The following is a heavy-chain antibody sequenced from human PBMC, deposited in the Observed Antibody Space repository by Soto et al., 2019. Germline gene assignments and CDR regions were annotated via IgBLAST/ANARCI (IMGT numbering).Heavy chain of an antibody. J-gene: IGHJ4*02. CDR1: GYTFTSYE. CDR3: ARGYCSGGYCYRGDY. D-gene: IGHD2-15*01. V-gene: IGHV1-18*01. Sequence: QVQLVQSGAEVKKPGASVKVSCKTFGYTFTSYEINWVRQAPGQGLEWMGWISPYNGDTNYAQKVQGRVTMATDTSTSTAYLELRSLTSDDTALYYCARGYCSGGYCYRGDYWGQGTLVTVSS. CDR2: ISPYNGDT.